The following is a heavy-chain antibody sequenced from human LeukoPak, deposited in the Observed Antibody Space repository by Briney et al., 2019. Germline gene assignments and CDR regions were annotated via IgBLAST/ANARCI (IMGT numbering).Heavy chain of an antibody. J-gene: IGHJ5*02. D-gene: IGHD2-15*01. CDR1: GFTFSTYA. CDR2: ILYDGSSK. V-gene: IGHV3-30*18. CDR3: AKEPAVVVVAATPNWFDP. Sequence: GGSLRLSCAASGFTFSTYAMHWVRQAPGKGLDWVAVILYDGSSKYYADSVKGRFTISRDNSKSTLYLQTNSLRAEDTAVYYCAKEPAVVVVAATPNWFDPWGQGTLVTVSS.